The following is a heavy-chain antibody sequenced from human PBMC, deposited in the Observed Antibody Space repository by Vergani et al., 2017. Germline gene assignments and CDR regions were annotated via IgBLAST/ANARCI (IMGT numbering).Heavy chain of an antibody. V-gene: IGHV3-30*03. D-gene: IGHD1-1*01. CDR1: GFTSSYYG. Sequence: VHLVESGGGVVQPGRSLRLSCVVSGFTSSYYGMHWVRQAPGKGLEWGAVISYDGTQKYYADSVKGRFTISRDNSKSTLYLQMNSLRTEDTAVYYCATKRCGTPGCQIGYFREWGQGTLVTVSS. CDR3: ATKRCGTPGCQIGYFRE. J-gene: IGHJ1*01. CDR2: ISYDGTQK.